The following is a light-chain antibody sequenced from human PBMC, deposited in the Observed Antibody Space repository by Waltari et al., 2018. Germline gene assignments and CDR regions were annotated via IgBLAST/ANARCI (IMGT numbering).Light chain of an antibody. CDR2: AAS. J-gene: IGKJ4*01. CDR1: QDINND. V-gene: IGKV1-27*01. CDR3: QKYDSVPLT. Sequence: DIQMTQSPSSLSTSVGDRVTITCRASQDINNDLAWYQQKPGKVPKLLIYAASNLQSGVPSRFSGSGSGTDFTLTIASPQPEDVASYYCQKYDSVPLTFGGGTKVEIK.